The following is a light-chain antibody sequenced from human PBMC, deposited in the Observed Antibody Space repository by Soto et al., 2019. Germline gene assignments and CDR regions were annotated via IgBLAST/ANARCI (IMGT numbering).Light chain of an antibody. CDR2: WAS. CDR3: QQYYNFPRT. Sequence: DIVMTQSPDSLTVSLGERATINCTSSQTIFYSSNNRNYLAWYQQRPGQPPKLLIYWASTRESGVPDRVSGSGSGRDFTLTISSLQTEDVALYYCQQYYNFPRTFGQGTKVEIK. CDR1: QTIFYSSNNRNY. V-gene: IGKV4-1*01. J-gene: IGKJ1*01.